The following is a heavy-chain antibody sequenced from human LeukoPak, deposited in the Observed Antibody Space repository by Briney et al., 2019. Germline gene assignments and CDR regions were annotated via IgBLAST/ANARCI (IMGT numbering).Heavy chain of an antibody. CDR1: GYTFTSYD. CDR2: MSAYNGNT. Sequence: ASVKVSCNASGYTFTSYDINWVRQATGQGLEWMGWMSAYNGNTNYAQKLQGRVTMTTDTSTSTAYMELRSLRSDDTAVYYCARDPKMIQLWLDPYWYFDLWGRGTLVTVSS. J-gene: IGHJ2*01. V-gene: IGHV1-18*01. CDR3: ARDPKMIQLWLDPYWYFDL. D-gene: IGHD5-18*01.